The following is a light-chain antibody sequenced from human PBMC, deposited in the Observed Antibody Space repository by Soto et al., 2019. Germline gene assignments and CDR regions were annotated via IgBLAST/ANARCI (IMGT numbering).Light chain of an antibody. V-gene: IGKV3-20*01. Sequence: EIVLTQSPGTLSLSPGEGATLSCRASQSVTSSYLAWFQQKPGQAPRLLIYGASSRATGIPDRFSGSGSGTDFTLAIRRLEPEDFALYYCQQYGSSPRLTFGQGTKVEIK. CDR2: GAS. J-gene: IGKJ1*01. CDR3: QQYGSSPRLT. CDR1: QSVTSSY.